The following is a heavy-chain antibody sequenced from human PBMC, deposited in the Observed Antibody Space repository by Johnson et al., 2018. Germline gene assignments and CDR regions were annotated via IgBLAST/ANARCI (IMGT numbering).Heavy chain of an antibody. CDR1: GFTFSSYW. J-gene: IGHJ6*03. CDR3: ARSPNYDCGSGYPPYYYYYMDV. V-gene: IGHV3-74*01. CDR2: INSDGSST. D-gene: IGHD3-3*01. Sequence: VQLQESGGGLVQPGGSLRLSCAASGFTFSSYWMHWVRQAPGKGLVWVSRINSDGSSTNYADSVKGRFTISRDNAKNTLYLQMNSRGAEDTAVYYCARSPNYDCGSGYPPYYYYYMDVWGKGTTVTVSS.